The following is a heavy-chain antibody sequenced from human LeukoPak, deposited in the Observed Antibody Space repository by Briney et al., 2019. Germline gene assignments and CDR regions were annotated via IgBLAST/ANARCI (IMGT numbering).Heavy chain of an antibody. CDR3: ARDLLRFLEWLYSMDV. D-gene: IGHD3-3*01. J-gene: IGHJ6*04. CDR1: GFTFSSYS. Sequence: PWGSLRLSCAASGFTFSSYSMNWVRQAPGKGLEWVSSISSSSSYIYYADSVKGRFTISRDNAKNSLYLQMNSLRAEDTAVYYCARDLLRFLEWLYSMDVWGKGTTVTVSS. V-gene: IGHV3-21*01. CDR2: ISSSSSYI.